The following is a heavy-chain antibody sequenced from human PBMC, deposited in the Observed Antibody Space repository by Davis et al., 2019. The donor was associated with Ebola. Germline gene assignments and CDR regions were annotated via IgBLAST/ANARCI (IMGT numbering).Heavy chain of an antibody. D-gene: IGHD2-15*01. J-gene: IGHJ3*02. V-gene: IGHV1-69*13. CDR2: IIPIFGTA. CDR3: ARVGVVVVAATQYDAFDI. Sequence: SVKVSCKASGGTFSSYAISWMRQAPGQGLEWMGGIIPIFGTANYAQKFQGRVTITADESTSTAYMELSSLRSEDTAVYYCARVGVVVVAATQYDAFDIWGQGTMVTVSS. CDR1: GGTFSSYA.